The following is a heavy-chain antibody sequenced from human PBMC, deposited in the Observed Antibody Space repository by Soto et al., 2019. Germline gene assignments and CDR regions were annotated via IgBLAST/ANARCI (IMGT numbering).Heavy chain of an antibody. CDR2: ISDGGAGT. D-gene: IGHD2-21*02. CDR3: AKSTGMYCGGDCYSPRSYYFDY. Sequence: GGSLRLSCAASGFTFDSYAMNWVRQAPGKGLEWVSGISDGGAGTYQADSVKGRFTISRDNSRNTLYLQMNSLTAEDTAVYYCAKSTGMYCGGDCYSPRSYYFDYWGQGILVTVSS. CDR1: GFTFDSYA. J-gene: IGHJ4*02. V-gene: IGHV3-23*01.